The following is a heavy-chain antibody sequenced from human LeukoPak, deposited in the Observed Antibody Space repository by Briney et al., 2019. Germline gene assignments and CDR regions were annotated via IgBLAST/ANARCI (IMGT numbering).Heavy chain of an antibody. V-gene: IGHV4-39*01. Sequence: SETLSLTCTVSGGSISSSSYYWGWIRQPPGKGLEWIGSIYYSGSTYYNPSLKSRVTISVDTSKNQFSLKLSSVTAADTAVYYCARQVQCSGGSCYYFDYWGQGTLVIVSS. CDR1: GGSISSSSYY. CDR3: ARQVQCSGGSCYYFDY. J-gene: IGHJ4*02. D-gene: IGHD2-15*01. CDR2: IYYSGST.